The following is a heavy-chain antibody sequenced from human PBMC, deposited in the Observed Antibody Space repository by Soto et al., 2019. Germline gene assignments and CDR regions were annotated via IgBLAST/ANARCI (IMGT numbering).Heavy chain of an antibody. CDR3: AKDRHYPRDYFHY. J-gene: IGHJ4*02. CDR2: ISGSGGST. D-gene: IGHD3-10*01. Sequence: GGSLRLSCAASGFTFSSYAMSWVRQAPGKGLEWVSAISGSGGSTYYADSVKGRFTISGDNSKNTLYLQMNSLRAEDTAVYYCAKDRHYPRDYFHYWGQGTLVTVSS. CDR1: GFTFSSYA. V-gene: IGHV3-23*01.